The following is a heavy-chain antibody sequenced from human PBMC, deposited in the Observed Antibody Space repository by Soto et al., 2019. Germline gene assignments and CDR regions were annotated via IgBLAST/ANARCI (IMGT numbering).Heavy chain of an antibody. J-gene: IGHJ4*02. Sequence: SVKASCNASVGTFSSYAISWVRQAPGQGLEWMGGIIPIFGTANYAQKFQGRVTITADESTSTAYMELNSLRSEDTAVYYCASYYDSSGSFDYWGQGTLVTVSS. CDR2: IIPIFGTA. CDR1: VGTFSSYA. D-gene: IGHD3-22*01. V-gene: IGHV1-69*13. CDR3: ASYYDSSGSFDY.